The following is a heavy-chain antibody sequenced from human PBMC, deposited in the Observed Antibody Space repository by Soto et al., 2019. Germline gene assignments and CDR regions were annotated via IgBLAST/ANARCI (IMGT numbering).Heavy chain of an antibody. D-gene: IGHD5-12*01. V-gene: IGHV4-59*01. Sequence: PSETLSLTCTVSGGSISSFYWSWIRQPPGKGLEWIGYIYYSGSTNYNPSLKSRVTISVDTSKNQFSLKLSSVTAADTAVYYCARERDCGGYSGCYYYGMDVWGQGTPVTVSS. CDR3: ARERDCGGYSGCYYYGMDV. CDR2: IYYSGST. CDR1: GGSISSFY. J-gene: IGHJ6*02.